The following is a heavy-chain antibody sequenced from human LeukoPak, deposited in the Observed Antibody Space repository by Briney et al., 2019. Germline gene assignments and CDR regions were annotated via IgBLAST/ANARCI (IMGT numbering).Heavy chain of an antibody. D-gene: IGHD3-16*01. J-gene: IGHJ4*02. CDR3: AYITFGGAPNDY. V-gene: IGHV1-69*04. CDR2: IIPILGIA. Sequence: ASVKVSCKASGGTFSSYAISWVRQAPGQGLEWMGRIIPILGIANYAQKFQGRVTITADKSTSTAYMELSSLRSEDTAVYYCAYITFGGAPNDYWGQGTLVIVSS. CDR1: GGTFSSYA.